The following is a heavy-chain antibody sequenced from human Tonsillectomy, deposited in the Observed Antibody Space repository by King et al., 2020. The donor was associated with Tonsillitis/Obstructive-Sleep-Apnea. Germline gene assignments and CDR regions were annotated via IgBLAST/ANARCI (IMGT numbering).Heavy chain of an antibody. CDR3: ARAGYSSSWYYFDY. Sequence: VQLVESGGGLVQPGGSLRLSYAASGFTFSSYDMHWVRQATGKRLSWVSAICTAGDTYYPGSVEGRFSLSRENAKNSLYLQMNSLRAGDTAVYYCARAGYSSSWYYFDYWGQGTLVTVSS. D-gene: IGHD6-13*01. CDR2: ICTAGDT. CDR1: GFTFSSYD. J-gene: IGHJ4*02. V-gene: IGHV3-13*04.